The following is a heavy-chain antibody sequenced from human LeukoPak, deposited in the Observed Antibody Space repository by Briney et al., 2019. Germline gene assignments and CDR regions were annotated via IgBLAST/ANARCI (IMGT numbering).Heavy chain of an antibody. CDR1: GFTFSGSA. D-gene: IGHD4-17*01. CDR2: IRSKANSYAT. Sequence: GGSLRLSCAASGFTFSGSAMHWVRQASGKGLEWVGRIRSKANSYATAYAASVKGRFTISRDDSKNTAYLQMNSLKTEDTAVYYCTTPTTTVTTEVHFDYWGQGTLVTVSS. CDR3: TTPTTTVTTEVHFDY. V-gene: IGHV3-73*01. J-gene: IGHJ4*02.